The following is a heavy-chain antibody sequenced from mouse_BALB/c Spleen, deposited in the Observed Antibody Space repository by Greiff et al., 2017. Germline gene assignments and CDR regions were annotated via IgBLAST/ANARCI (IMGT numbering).Heavy chain of an antibody. Sequence: DLVKPGASVKLSCKASGYTFTSYWINWIKQRPGQGLEWIGRIAPGSGSTYYNEMFKGKATLTVDTSSSTAYIQLSSLSSEDSAVYFCERWGITRGGGYYFDYWGQGTTRTVSS. V-gene: IGHV1S41*01. D-gene: IGHD2-4*01. CDR2: IAPGSGST. CDR3: ERWGITRGGGYYFDY. J-gene: IGHJ2*01. CDR1: GYTFTSYW.